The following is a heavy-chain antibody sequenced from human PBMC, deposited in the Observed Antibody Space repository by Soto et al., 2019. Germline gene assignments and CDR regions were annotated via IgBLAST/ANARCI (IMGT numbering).Heavy chain of an antibody. D-gene: IGHD3-3*01. CDR2: ISYDGSNK. V-gene: IGHV3-30*03. Sequence: GGSLRLSCAASGFTFSSYGMHWVRQAPGKGLEWVAVISYDGSNKYYADSVKGRFTISRDNSKNTLYLQMNSLRAEDTAVYYCARDLSTRFGVVITYYYGMDVWGQGTTVTVSS. CDR3: ARDLSTRFGVVITYYYGMDV. J-gene: IGHJ6*02. CDR1: GFTFSSYG.